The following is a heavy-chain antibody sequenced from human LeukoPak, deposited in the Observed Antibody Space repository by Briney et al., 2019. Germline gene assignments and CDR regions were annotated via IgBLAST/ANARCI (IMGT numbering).Heavy chain of an antibody. V-gene: IGHV3-66*02. D-gene: IGHD2-8*01. CDR2: IYSGGNT. J-gene: IGHJ4*02. CDR1: GFTVSSNY. CDR3: ARQPDCTNGVCSFYFDY. Sequence: PGGFLRLSCAASGFTVSSNYMSWVRRAPGKGLEWVSVIYSGGNTYYADSVKGRFTISRDNSKNTLYLQMNSLRPEDTAVYYCARQPDCTNGVCSFYFDYWGQGTLVTVSS.